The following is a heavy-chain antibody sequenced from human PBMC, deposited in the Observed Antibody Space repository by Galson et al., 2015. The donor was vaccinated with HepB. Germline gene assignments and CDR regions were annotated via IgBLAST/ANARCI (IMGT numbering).Heavy chain of an antibody. CDR1: AYSFTSYW. D-gene: IGHD5-24*01. Sequence: QSGAEVKQPGESLKISCKGSAYSFTSYWIGWVRQMPGKGLEWMGIIYPGDSDTRYSPSFQGQVTISADKSISTAYLQWSSLKASDTAMYYCARSVEMATIEGTYFDYWGQGTLVTVSS. V-gene: IGHV5-51*01. J-gene: IGHJ4*02. CDR2: IYPGDSDT. CDR3: ARSVEMATIEGTYFDY.